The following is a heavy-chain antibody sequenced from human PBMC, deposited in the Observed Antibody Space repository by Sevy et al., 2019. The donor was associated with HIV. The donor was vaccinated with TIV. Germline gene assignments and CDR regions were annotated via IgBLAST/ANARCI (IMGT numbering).Heavy chain of an antibody. J-gene: IGHJ4*02. D-gene: IGHD6-19*01. CDR3: ARYRVAGNFDY. Sequence: SETLSLTCAVYGGSFSGYYWNWIRQPPGKGLEWIGEINHSGSTNYNPSLKSRVTISVDTSKNQFSLKLSSVTAADTAVHYCARYRVAGNFDYWGQGTLVTVSS. CDR1: GGSFSGYY. CDR2: INHSGST. V-gene: IGHV4-34*01.